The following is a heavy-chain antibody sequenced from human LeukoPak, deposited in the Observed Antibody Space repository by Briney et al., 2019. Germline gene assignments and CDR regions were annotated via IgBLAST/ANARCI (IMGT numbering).Heavy chain of an antibody. CDR3: ASITMIVVAQGPFDY. CDR1: GFTFSSYA. D-gene: IGHD3-22*01. CDR2: ISGSGGST. J-gene: IGHJ4*02. Sequence: GGSLRLSCAASGFTFSSYAMSWVRQAPGKGLVWVSAISGSGGSTYYADSAKGRFTISRDNSKNTLYLQMNSLRAEDTAVYYCASITMIVVAQGPFDYWGQGTLVTVSS. V-gene: IGHV3-23*01.